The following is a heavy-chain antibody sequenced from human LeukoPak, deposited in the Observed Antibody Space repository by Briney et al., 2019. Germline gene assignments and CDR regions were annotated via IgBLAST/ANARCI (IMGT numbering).Heavy chain of an antibody. CDR2: ISYDGSNK. CDR3: ASDDSSSTYYFDY. CDR1: GFTFSGYA. D-gene: IGHD6-13*01. J-gene: IGHJ4*02. Sequence: GGSLRLSCAASGFTFSGYAMHWVRQAPGKGLEWVAVISYDGSNKYYADSVKGRFTISRDNSKNTLYLQMNSLRAEDTAVYYCASDDSSSTYYFDYWGQGTLVTVSS. V-gene: IGHV3-30-3*01.